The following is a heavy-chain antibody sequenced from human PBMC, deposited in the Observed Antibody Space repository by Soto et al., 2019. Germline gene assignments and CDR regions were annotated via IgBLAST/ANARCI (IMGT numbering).Heavy chain of an antibody. Sequence: PSQTLSLTCAISGDSVSSNSAAWNWIRHSPSRGLEWLGRTYYRSKWYNDYAVSMRSRITINLDTTKNQFSLQPSSATPDDTAVYYCATWRFDYWGQGTLVTVSS. CDR3: ATWRFDY. CDR1: GDSVSSNSAA. J-gene: IGHJ4*02. V-gene: IGHV6-1*01. CDR2: TYYRSKWYN.